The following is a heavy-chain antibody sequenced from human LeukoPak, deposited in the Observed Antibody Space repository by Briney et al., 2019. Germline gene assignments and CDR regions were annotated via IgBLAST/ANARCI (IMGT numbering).Heavy chain of an antibody. CDR2: IIPIFGTA. V-gene: IGHV1-69*13. D-gene: IGHD3-22*01. Sequence: GASVKVFCKASGGTFSSYAISWVRQAPGQGLEWMGGIIPIFGTANYAQKFQGRVTITADESTSTAYMELSSLRSEDTAVYYCARSPYYDSSGYYSHDNWGQGTLVTVSS. CDR3: ARSPYYDSSGYYSHDN. J-gene: IGHJ4*02. CDR1: GGTFSSYA.